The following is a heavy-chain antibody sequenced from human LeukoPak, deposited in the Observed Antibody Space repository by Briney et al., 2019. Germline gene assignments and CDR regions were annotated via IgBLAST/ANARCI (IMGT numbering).Heavy chain of an antibody. J-gene: IGHJ6*02. CDR3: AKHPRYCSGGSCYRHYYYGMDV. CDR2: ISYDGSNK. D-gene: IGHD2-15*01. Sequence: GRSLRLSCAASGFTFSSYGMHWVRQAPGKGLEWVAVISYDGSNKYYADSVKGRFTISRDNSKNTLYLQMNSLRAEDTAVYYCAKHPRYCSGGSCYRHYYYGMDVWGQGTTVTVSS. CDR1: GFTFSSYG. V-gene: IGHV3-30*18.